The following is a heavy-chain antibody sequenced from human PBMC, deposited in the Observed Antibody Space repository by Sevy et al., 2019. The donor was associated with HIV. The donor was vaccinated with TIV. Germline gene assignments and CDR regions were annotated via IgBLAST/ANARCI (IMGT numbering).Heavy chain of an antibody. V-gene: IGHV3-23*01. CDR3: AKEELSGFY. CDR2: ISGSGGST. J-gene: IGHJ4*02. D-gene: IGHD6-19*01. CDR1: EFTFISYA. Sequence: GGSLRLSCAASEFTFISYAMSWVRQAPGKGLEWVSSISGSGGSTYYADSVKGRFTVSRDNSKNMLYLQMNSLRAEDTAVYYCAKEELSGFYWGQGTLVTVSS.